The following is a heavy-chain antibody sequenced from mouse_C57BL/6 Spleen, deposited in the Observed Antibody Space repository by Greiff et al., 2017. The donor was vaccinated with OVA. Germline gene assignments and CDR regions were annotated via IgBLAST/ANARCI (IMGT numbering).Heavy chain of an antibody. J-gene: IGHJ2*01. CDR3: ARSSGGWEYYFDY. V-gene: IGHV1-55*01. CDR1: GYTFTSYW. D-gene: IGHD3-1*01. CDR2: IYPGSGST. Sequence: QVQLKQSGAELVKPGASVKMSCKASGYTFTSYWITWVKQRPGQGLEWIGDIYPGSGSTNYNEKFKSKATLTVDTSSSTAYMQLSSLTSEDSAVYYCARSSGGWEYYFDYWGQGTTLTVSS.